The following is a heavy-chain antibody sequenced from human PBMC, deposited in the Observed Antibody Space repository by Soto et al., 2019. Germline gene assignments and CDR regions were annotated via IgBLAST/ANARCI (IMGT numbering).Heavy chain of an antibody. D-gene: IGHD2-15*01. CDR3: AVGFCSGGSCRFDY. CDR1: GFTFSSYS. Sequence: VQLVDSGGGLVQPGGSLRLSCAASGFTFSSYSMNWVRQAPGKGLEWVSYISTSSSTIYYADSVKGRFTISRDNAKNSLYLQMNSLRAEDTAVYYCAVGFCSGGSCRFDYWGQGTLVTVSS. V-gene: IGHV3-48*01. CDR2: ISTSSSTI. J-gene: IGHJ4*02.